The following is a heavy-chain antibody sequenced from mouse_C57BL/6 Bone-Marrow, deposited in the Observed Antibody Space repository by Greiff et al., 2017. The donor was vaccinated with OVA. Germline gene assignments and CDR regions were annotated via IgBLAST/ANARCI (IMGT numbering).Heavy chain of an antibody. V-gene: IGHV14-4*01. J-gene: IGHJ1*03. D-gene: IGHD2-2*01. CDR2: IDPENGDT. CDR3: AGGYGWYWDD. CDR1: GFNIKDAY. Sequence: VQLKESGAELVRPGASVKLSCTASGFNIKDAYMHWVKQRPGQGLAWIGWIDPENGDTEYPSKFQGKATITADTSSNTAYLQLSSLTSEDTAVYYCAGGYGWYWDDWGTGTAVTVSS.